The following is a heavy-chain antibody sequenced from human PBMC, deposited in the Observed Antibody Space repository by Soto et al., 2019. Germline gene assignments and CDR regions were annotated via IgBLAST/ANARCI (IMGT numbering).Heavy chain of an antibody. CDR2: IYYSGST. CDR3: ARRKAGASGGDY. CDR1: GGSISSSSYY. J-gene: IGHJ4*02. Sequence: QLQLQESGPGLVKPSETLSLTCTVSGGSISSSSYYWGWIRQLPGKGLEWIGSIYYSGSTYYNPSLKSRVTISVDTSKNQFSLKLSSVTAADTAVYYCARRKAGASGGDYWGQGTLVTVSS. D-gene: IGHD6-19*01. V-gene: IGHV4-39*01.